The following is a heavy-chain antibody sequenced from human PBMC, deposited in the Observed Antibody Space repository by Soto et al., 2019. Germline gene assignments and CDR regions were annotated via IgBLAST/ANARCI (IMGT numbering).Heavy chain of an antibody. D-gene: IGHD3-10*01. Sequence: EVQLVESGGDLVQPGRSLRLSCAASGFTFDDYAMHWVRQVPGKGLEWVAGINWDSDTIAYAASVRGRFTISRDNAKNSLYLQMNSLRAEDTDLYYCAKDFHTNMALMDVWGKGTTVTVSS. CDR3: AKDFHTNMALMDV. CDR1: GFTFDDYA. V-gene: IGHV3-9*01. CDR2: INWDSDTI. J-gene: IGHJ6*04.